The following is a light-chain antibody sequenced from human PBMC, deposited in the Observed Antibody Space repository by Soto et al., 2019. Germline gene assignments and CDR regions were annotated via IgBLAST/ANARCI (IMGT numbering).Light chain of an antibody. V-gene: IGKV1-8*01. Sequence: AIRMTQSPSSLSASPGDRVTITCRASQTISTYLTWYQQKPGKAPNTLIYVASTLQSGVPSGFSGSGSGTDFTLTISRLQSEDFATYYCQQCFEFPLTFGGGTKVQIK. CDR3: QQCFEFPLT. CDR1: QTISTY. J-gene: IGKJ4*01. CDR2: VAS.